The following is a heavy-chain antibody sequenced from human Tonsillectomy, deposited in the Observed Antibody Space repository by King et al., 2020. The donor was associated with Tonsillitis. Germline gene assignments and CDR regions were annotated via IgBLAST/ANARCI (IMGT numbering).Heavy chain of an antibody. CDR3: ARDPGIKLFYGLDI. V-gene: IGHV3-21*06. D-gene: IGHD3-10*01. CDR2: ISSSGTYI. Sequence: VQLVESGGGLVKPGGSLRLSCAASGFTFSSFGMNWVRQAPGKGLECVASISSSGTYIDYADSVKGRFTVSRDNARNTLYLQVDSLRAEDTAVYYCARDPGIKLFYGLDIWGQGTLVTVSS. J-gene: IGHJ3*02. CDR1: GFTFSSFG.